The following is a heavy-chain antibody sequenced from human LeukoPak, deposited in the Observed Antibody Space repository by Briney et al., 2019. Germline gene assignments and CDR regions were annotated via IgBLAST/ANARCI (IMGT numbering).Heavy chain of an antibody. V-gene: IGHV3-21*01. Sequence: PGGSLRLSCADSGFTFSNYNMNWVRQAPGKAMEWVSSITSSGTYTFYADSVKGRFTISRDNAKNSLYLQMDSLGPEDTAVYYCARDPYSGNYGTYYYMDVWGKGTTVTISS. J-gene: IGHJ6*03. D-gene: IGHD1-26*01. CDR1: GFTFSNYN. CDR2: ITSSGTYT. CDR3: ARDPYSGNYGTYYYMDV.